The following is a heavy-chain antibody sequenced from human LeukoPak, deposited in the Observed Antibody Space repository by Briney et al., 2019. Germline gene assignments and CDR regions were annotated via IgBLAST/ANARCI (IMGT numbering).Heavy chain of an antibody. V-gene: IGHV4-34*01. Sequence: SETLSLTCAVYGGSFSGYYWSWIRQPPGKGLEWRGEINHSGSTNYNPSLKSRVTISVDTSKNQFSLKLSSVTAADTAVYYCASGGAYSYGPPSGLGYWGQGTLVTVSS. CDR1: GGSFSGYY. CDR3: ASGGAYSYGPPSGLGY. J-gene: IGHJ4*02. D-gene: IGHD5-18*01. CDR2: INHSGST.